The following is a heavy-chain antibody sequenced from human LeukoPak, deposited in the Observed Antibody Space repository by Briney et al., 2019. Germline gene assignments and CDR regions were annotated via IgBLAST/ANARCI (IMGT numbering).Heavy chain of an antibody. Sequence: GGSLRLSCAASGFTFSSYSMNWVRQAPGKGLEWVSSISSSSSYIYYADSVKGRFTISRDNAKNSLYLQMNSLRAEDTAVYYCARDVIVVVPAVHYYGMDVWGQGTTVTVSS. CDR3: ARDVIVVVPAVHYYGMDV. V-gene: IGHV3-21*01. D-gene: IGHD2-2*01. CDR1: GFTFSSYS. CDR2: ISSSSSYI. J-gene: IGHJ6*02.